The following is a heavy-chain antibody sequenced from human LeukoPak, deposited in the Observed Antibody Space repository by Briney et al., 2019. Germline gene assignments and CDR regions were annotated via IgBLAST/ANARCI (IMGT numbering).Heavy chain of an antibody. D-gene: IGHD3-22*01. CDR2: IYSDGTT. CDR1: GFAVSSNY. Sequence: GGPLRLSCAASGFAVSSNYMTWVRQTPAKGLEWVSFIYSDGTTYYADSVKGRFTISRDSSKNTLFLQMNSLRAEDTAVYYCAGYDTSGYYLNYWGQGTLVTVSS. V-gene: IGHV3-53*01. CDR3: AGYDTSGYYLNY. J-gene: IGHJ4*02.